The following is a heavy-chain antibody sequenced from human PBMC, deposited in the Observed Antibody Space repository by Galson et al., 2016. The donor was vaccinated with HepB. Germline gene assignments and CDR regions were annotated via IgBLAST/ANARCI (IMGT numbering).Heavy chain of an antibody. D-gene: IGHD2-2*02. CDR1: GDSISRTNW. Sequence: SETLSLTCAVSGDSISRTNWWSWVRQPPGKGLEWIGEIYHSGNTNYNPSLKSRVTISLDKSKNQFSLKLSSVAAADTALYYCARSYSTSFYNYLDYWGQGTLVTVSS. CDR3: ARSYSTSFYNYLDY. V-gene: IGHV4-4*02. CDR2: IYHSGNT. J-gene: IGHJ4*02.